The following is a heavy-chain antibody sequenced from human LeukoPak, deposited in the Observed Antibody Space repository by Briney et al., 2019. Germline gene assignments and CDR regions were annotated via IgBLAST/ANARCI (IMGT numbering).Heavy chain of an antibody. CDR3: ARGGARRWFDP. Sequence: SVKVSCKASGGTFSSHAISWVRQAPGQGLEWMGGIIPIFDTANYAQKFQGRVTITADKSTNTAYMELSSLRSGDTAVYYCARGGARRWFDPWGQGTLVTVSS. CDR1: GGTFSSHA. J-gene: IGHJ5*02. CDR2: IIPIFDTA. V-gene: IGHV1-69*06.